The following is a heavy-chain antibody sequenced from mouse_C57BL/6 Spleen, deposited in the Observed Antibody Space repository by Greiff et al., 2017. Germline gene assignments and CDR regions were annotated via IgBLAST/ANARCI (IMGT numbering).Heavy chain of an antibody. V-gene: IGHV14-4*01. D-gene: IGHD1-1*01. CDR2: IDPENGDT. CDR3: TPEYYYGSSYPG. J-gene: IGHJ2*01. CDR1: GFNIKDDY. Sequence: VQLQQSGAELVRPGASVTLSCTASGFNIKDDYLPWVKQRPEQGLEWIGWIDPENGDTVSASKFPGKATISADTSSNTADLQLRSLTSEDTAVYYCTPEYYYGSSYPGWGQGTTLTVSS.